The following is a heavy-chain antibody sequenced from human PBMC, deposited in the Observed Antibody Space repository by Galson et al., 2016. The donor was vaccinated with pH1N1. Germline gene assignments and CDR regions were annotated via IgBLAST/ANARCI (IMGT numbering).Heavy chain of an antibody. Sequence: SETLSLTCTVSGGSISSDTYYWGWIRQPPGKGLEWIGSFHHTDGTYYNPPLKSRVTISVDTSKSQISLTLSSVSAADTAMYYCARSAQWLLYSRFDPWGQGILVTVSS. CDR2: FHHTDGT. D-gene: IGHD6-19*01. CDR1: GGSISSDTYY. CDR3: ARSAQWLLYSRFDP. V-gene: IGHV4-39*07. J-gene: IGHJ5*02.